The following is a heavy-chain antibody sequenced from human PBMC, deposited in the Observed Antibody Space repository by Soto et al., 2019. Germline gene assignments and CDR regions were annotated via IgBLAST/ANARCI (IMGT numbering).Heavy chain of an antibody. Sequence: QVQLVQSGAEVKKPGSSVKVSCKASGGTFSSYSINWVRQATGQELEGMGEVIPIFGTANYAQKFQGRVTITADESTSTAYMELSSLRSEDTAVYYCARDGGRHSGGIDYWGQGTLVTVSS. CDR1: GGTFSSYS. V-gene: IGHV1-69*01. CDR3: ARDGGRHSGGIDY. CDR2: VIPIFGTA. J-gene: IGHJ4*02. D-gene: IGHD1-26*01.